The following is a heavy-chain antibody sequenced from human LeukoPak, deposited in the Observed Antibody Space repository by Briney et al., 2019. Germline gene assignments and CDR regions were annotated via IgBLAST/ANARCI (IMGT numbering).Heavy chain of an antibody. CDR2: IIPTFGIA. V-gene: IGHV1-69*13. CDR3: AREPGGSYFNWFDP. CDR1: GGTFSSYA. D-gene: IGHD1-26*01. J-gene: IGHJ5*02. Sequence: ASVNVSCKASGGTFSSYAISWVRQAPGQGLEWMGGIIPTFGIANYAQKFQGRVTITADESTSTAYMELSSLRSEDTAVYYCAREPGGSYFNWFDPWGQGTLVTVSS.